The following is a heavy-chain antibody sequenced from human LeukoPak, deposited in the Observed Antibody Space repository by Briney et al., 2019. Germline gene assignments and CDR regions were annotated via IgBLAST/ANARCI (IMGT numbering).Heavy chain of an antibody. Sequence: PSETLCLSCAVYGGSFSGYYWSWIRQPPGKGLEWIAEINHSGSNNYNPSLKRRVTISVERTKNQFSLKLSSVTAADTAVYYCARGGTFYSLGEFFHYWGQGTLVTVSS. D-gene: IGHD3-16*01. CDR3: ARGGTFYSLGEFFHY. CDR2: INHSGSN. V-gene: IGHV4-34*01. CDR1: GGSFSGYY. J-gene: IGHJ4*02.